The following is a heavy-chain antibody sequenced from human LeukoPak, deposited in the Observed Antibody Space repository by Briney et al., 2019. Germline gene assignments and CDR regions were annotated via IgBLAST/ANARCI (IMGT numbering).Heavy chain of an antibody. Sequence: ASVKVSCKASGYTFTSYYMHWVRQAPGQGLEWMGIINPSGGSTSYAQKFQGRVTMTEDTSTDTAYMELSSLRSEDTAVYYCATVGATRGSGYFDYWGQGTLVTVSS. J-gene: IGHJ4*02. V-gene: IGHV1-46*01. CDR1: GYTFTSYY. CDR2: INPSGGST. CDR3: ATVGATRGSGYFDY. D-gene: IGHD2-15*01.